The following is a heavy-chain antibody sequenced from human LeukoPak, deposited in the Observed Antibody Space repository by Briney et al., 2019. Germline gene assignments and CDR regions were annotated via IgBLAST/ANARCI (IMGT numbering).Heavy chain of an antibody. CDR2: ISAYNGKT. CDR3: ARAGRDSGNAPPVAA. V-gene: IGHV1-18*01. CDR1: GYTFTSYG. D-gene: IGHD5-12*01. J-gene: IGHJ5*01. Sequence: ASVKVSCKASGYTFTSYGINWVRQAPGQGLEWMGWISAYNGKTNYAQKVQGRVTMTIDTPTSTAYMELRSLRSDDTAVYYCARAGRDSGNAPPVAAWGHGPRVTVS.